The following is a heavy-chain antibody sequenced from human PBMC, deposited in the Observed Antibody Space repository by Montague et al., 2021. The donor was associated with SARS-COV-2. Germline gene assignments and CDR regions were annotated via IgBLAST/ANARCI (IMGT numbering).Heavy chain of an antibody. J-gene: IGHJ4*02. CDR3: VRDGGLDNRPPV. CDR2: IYQDWST. Sequence: SETLSLTCAVSGDSIMTTNWWSLVRQPPGKGLEWIGEIYQDWSTNYNPSLKRRVTMSVDKSKNQFSMVLNVVTAADTARYYCVRDGGLDNRPPVWGQGALVIVSS. CDR1: GDSIMTTNW. V-gene: IGHV4-4*02. D-gene: IGHD3/OR15-3a*01.